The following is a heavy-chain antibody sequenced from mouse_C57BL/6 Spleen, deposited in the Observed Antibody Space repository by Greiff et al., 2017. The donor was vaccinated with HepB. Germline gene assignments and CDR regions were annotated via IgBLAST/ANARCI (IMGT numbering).Heavy chain of an antibody. CDR3: ARAPYYNGRGYFDY. CDR2: IDPRSGNT. J-gene: IGHJ2*01. V-gene: IGHV1-81*01. CDR1: GYTFTSYG. D-gene: IGHD1-1*01. Sequence: VHLVESGAELARPGASVKLSCKASGYTFTSYGISWVKQRTGQGLEWIGEIDPRSGNTYYNEKFKGKATLTADKSYSTAYMELGSLTSEDSAVYFCARAPYYNGRGYFDYWGQGTTLTVSS.